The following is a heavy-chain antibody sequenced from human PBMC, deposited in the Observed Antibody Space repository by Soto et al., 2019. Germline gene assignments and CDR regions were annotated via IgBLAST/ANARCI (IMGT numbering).Heavy chain of an antibody. J-gene: IGHJ1*01. Sequence: QVQLVQSGAEVKKAGSSVKVSCKASGGTLGSYSVTWLRQAPGQGLEWMGGFVPIVGRADYAQKMQGRVTIMADNSTNTGYMELRSLTSEDTAVYYCAIGSTYSGEFKHWAKETLISVSS. CDR3: AIGSTYSGEFKH. V-gene: IGHV1-69*06. CDR2: FVPIVGRA. D-gene: IGHD3-10*01. CDR1: GGTLGSYS.